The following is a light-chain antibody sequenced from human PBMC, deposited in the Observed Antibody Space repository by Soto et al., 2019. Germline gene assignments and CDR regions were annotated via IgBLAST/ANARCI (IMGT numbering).Light chain of an antibody. Sequence: EIVMTQSPATVSVSPGERATLSCRASQSVRSNVAWYQQKPGQAPGLLIYGASTRASGIPARFSGSGSGTEFTLTIGSLQSEDVAVYYCQQRSNWPRFTFGPGTKVDIK. CDR2: GAS. CDR1: QSVRSN. V-gene: IGKV3-15*01. CDR3: QQRSNWPRFT. J-gene: IGKJ3*01.